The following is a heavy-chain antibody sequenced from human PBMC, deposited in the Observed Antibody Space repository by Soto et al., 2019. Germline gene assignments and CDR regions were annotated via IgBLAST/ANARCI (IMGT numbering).Heavy chain of an antibody. J-gene: IGHJ5*02. V-gene: IGHV4-31*01. D-gene: IGHD1-26*01. Sequence: PSETLSLTCTVSGSSINSYGHFWSWVRQFPGKGVEWIGNIYANGSTYYLPYLKIQLTMKVATSKRQFSLKLKSVTSAATAAHFCSRCSVSTVYWLDHWVRGTPVTASS. CDR3: SRCSVSTVYWLDH. CDR2: IYANGST. CDR1: GSSINSYGHF.